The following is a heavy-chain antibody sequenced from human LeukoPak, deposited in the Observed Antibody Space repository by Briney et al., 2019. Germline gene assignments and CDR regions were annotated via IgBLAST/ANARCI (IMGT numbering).Heavy chain of an antibody. J-gene: IGHJ4*02. CDR3: AKDLGYCSSGSCTTIDY. Sequence: GGSLRLSCAASGFTFSNYAMYWVRQTPGKGLQWVALISYDGSNKYSADSVKGRFTISRDNSRNTLYLQMNSLRAEDTAVYYCAKDLGYCSSGSCTTIDYWGQGTLVTVSS. CDR1: GFTFSNYA. D-gene: IGHD2-15*01. CDR2: ISYDGSNK. V-gene: IGHV3-30*04.